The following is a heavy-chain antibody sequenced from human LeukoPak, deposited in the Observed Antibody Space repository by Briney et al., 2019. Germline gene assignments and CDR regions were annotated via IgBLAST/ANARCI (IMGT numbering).Heavy chain of an antibody. CDR1: GYSFTSYW. V-gene: IGHV5-51*01. D-gene: IGHD2-21*02. CDR2: IYPGDSDT. J-gene: IGHJ4*02. Sequence: GESLKISCKGSGYSFTSYWIGWVRQMPGKGMEWMGIIYPGDSDTRYSPSFQGQVTISADKSNSTAYLQWSSLKASDTAVYYCARPPGGDWLTPDYGGQGNLVTVSS. CDR3: ARPPGGDWLTPDY.